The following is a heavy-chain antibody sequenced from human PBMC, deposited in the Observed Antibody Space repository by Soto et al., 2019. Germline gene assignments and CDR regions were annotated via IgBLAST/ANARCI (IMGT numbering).Heavy chain of an antibody. D-gene: IGHD3-9*01. CDR1: GYSFTSYW. V-gene: IGHV5-10-1*01. CDR2: IDPSDSYT. J-gene: IGHJ4*02. Sequence: SGESLKISCKGSGYSFTSYWISWVRQMPGKGLEWMGRIDPSDSYTNYSPSFQGHVTISADKSISTAYLQWSSLKASDTAMYYCARHYNILTGYDYWGQGTLVTVSS. CDR3: ARHYNILTGYDY.